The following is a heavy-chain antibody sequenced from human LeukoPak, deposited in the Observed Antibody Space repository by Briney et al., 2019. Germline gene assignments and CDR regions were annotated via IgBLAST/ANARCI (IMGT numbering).Heavy chain of an antibody. D-gene: IGHD3-9*01. J-gene: IGHJ4*02. V-gene: IGHV3-7*03. Sequence: GGSLRLSCVTSGFTFTNHWMSWVRQAPGKGLEWVANIREDGGHTNYVDSVKGRFTISRDNSRNTLYLQMNSLRAEDTAVYSCAKDLNKILRYFDWLSPLDYWGQGTLVTVSS. CDR2: IREDGGHT. CDR3: AKDLNKILRYFDWLSPLDY. CDR1: GFTFTNHW.